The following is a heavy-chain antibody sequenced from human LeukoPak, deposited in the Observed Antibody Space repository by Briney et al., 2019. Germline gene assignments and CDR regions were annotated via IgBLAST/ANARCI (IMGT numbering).Heavy chain of an antibody. CDR1: GGSSSGYY. CDR3: ARGAPYCSGGSCYSGTTVVTQNYYCYYMDV. Sequence: SETLSLTCAVYGGSSSGYYWSWIRQPPGKGLEWIGEINHSGSTNYNPSLKSRVTISVDTSKNQFSLKLSSVTAADTAVYYCARGAPYCSGGSCYSGTTVVTQNYYCYYMDVWGKGTTVTVSS. D-gene: IGHD2-15*01. CDR2: INHSGST. V-gene: IGHV4-34*01. J-gene: IGHJ6*03.